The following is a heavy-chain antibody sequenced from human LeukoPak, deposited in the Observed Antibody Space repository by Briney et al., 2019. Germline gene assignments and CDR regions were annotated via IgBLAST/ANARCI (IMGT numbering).Heavy chain of an antibody. CDR1: GFTFSSYA. Sequence: GGSLRLSCAASGFTFSSYAMSWVRQAPGKGLEWVSVIGTAGDTYYPGSVKGRFTISRENAKNSLYLQMNSLRAGDTAVYYCARGLVGATTVDAFDIWGQGTMVTVSS. V-gene: IGHV3-13*01. CDR3: ARGLVGATTVDAFDI. CDR2: IGTAGDT. J-gene: IGHJ3*02. D-gene: IGHD1-26*01.